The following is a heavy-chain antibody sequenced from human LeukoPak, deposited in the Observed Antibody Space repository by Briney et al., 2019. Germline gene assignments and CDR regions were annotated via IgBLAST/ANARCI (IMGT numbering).Heavy chain of an antibody. Sequence: GASLRLSCAASGFTFSNYSMNWVRQAPGKGLEWVSSISGSSSYIYYADSMKGRFTISRDKAKNSLYLQMNSLRAEDTAVYFCARGPQREGATTGLDYWGQGTLVTVSS. V-gene: IGHV3-21*01. CDR3: ARGPQREGATTGLDY. CDR2: ISGSSSYI. CDR1: GFTFSNYS. D-gene: IGHD1-26*01. J-gene: IGHJ4*02.